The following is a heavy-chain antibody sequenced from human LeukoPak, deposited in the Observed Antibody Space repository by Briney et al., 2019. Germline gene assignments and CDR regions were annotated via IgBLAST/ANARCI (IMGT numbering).Heavy chain of an antibody. Sequence: GGSLRLSCAASGFTVSSNYMSWVRQAPGKGLEWVSVIYSGGSTYYADSVKGRFTISRDNSKNTLYLQMNSLRAEDTAVYYCASSKWLLTQPFVYWGQGTLVTVSS. CDR3: ASSKWLLTQPFVY. V-gene: IGHV3-66*01. J-gene: IGHJ4*02. D-gene: IGHD3-22*01. CDR2: IYSGGST. CDR1: GFTVSSNY.